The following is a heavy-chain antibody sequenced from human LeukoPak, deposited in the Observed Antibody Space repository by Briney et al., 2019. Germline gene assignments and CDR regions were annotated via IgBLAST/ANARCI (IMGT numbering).Heavy chain of an antibody. V-gene: IGHV4-4*07. CDR1: GGSISSYY. CDR3: AREGELYCTNGVCAYYYYRMDV. Sequence: PSETLSLTCTVSGGSISSYYWSWIRQPAGKGLEWVGRIYTSGSTNYNPSLKSRVTMSVDTSKNQFSLKLSSVTAADTAVYYCAREGELYCTNGVCAYYYYRMDVWGQGTTVTVSS. J-gene: IGHJ6*02. CDR2: IYTSGST. D-gene: IGHD2-8*01.